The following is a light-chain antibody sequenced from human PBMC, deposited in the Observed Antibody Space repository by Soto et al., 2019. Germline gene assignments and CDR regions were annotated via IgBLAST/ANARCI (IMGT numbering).Light chain of an antibody. J-gene: IGLJ1*01. CDR3: SAYTQSSTRV. CDR2: DVS. V-gene: IGLV2-14*03. CDR1: SSDVGGYNY. Sequence: QSALTQPASVSGSPGQSITISCTGTSSDVGGYNYVSWYQQHPGKAPKLMIYDVSNRHSGVSNRFSGSKSGNSAALTSSGLQTEDDSDYYCSAYTQSSTRVFGTGTKVTVL.